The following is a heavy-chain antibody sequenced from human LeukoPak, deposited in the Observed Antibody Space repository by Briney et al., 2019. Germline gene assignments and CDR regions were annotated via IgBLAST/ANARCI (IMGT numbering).Heavy chain of an antibody. CDR3: AKDQLLRLRYFDWRGSGYFDY. CDR1: GFAFNTYA. D-gene: IGHD3-9*01. Sequence: GGSLRLSCAASGFAFNTYAMSWVRQAPGKGLEWVSAISGSGGSTYYADSVKGRFTISRDNTKNTLYLQMNSLRAEDTAVYYCAKDQLLRLRYFDWRGSGYFDYWGQGTLVTVSS. CDR2: ISGSGGST. J-gene: IGHJ4*02. V-gene: IGHV3-23*01.